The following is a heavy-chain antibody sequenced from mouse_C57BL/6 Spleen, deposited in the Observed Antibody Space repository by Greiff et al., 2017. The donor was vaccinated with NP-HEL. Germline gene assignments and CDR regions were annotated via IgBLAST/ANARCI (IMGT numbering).Heavy chain of an antibody. CDR1: GYTFTSYG. Sequence: QVQLKESGAELARPGASVKLSCKASGYTFTSYGISWVKQRTGQGLEWIGEIYPRSGNTYYNEKFKGKATLTADKSSSTAYMELRSLTSEDSAVYFCAQITTVVDSWFAYWGQGTLVTVSA. CDR2: IYPRSGNT. J-gene: IGHJ3*01. V-gene: IGHV1-81*01. CDR3: AQITTVVDSWFAY. D-gene: IGHD1-1*01.